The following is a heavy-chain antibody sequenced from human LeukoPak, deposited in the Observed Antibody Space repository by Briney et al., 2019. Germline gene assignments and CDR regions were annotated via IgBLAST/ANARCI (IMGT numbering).Heavy chain of an antibody. J-gene: IGHJ5*02. CDR2: VSYSGST. Sequence: PSETLSLTCTVSGVSINSYYWNWIRQPPGKGLEWIGYVSYSGSTNYNPSLKSRVTISVDTSKNHFSLKLSSVTAADTAVYYCARGPLGGHWFDPWGQGTLVTVSS. V-gene: IGHV4-59*08. CDR1: GVSINSYY. D-gene: IGHD3-16*01. CDR3: ARGPLGGHWFDP.